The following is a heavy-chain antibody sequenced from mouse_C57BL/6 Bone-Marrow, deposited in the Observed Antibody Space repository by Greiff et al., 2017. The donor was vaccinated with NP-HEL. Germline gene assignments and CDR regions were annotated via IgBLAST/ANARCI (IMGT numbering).Heavy chain of an antibody. CDR1: GYTFTSYW. Sequence: QVQLQQSGAELVKPGASVEMSCKASGYTFTSYWITWVKQRPGQGLEWIGDIYPGSGSTNYNEKFKSKATLTVDTSSSTAYMQLSSLTSEDSADYYCASYSNYLYYAMDYWGQGTSVTVSS. CDR2: IYPGSGST. D-gene: IGHD2-5*01. J-gene: IGHJ4*01. CDR3: ASYSNYLYYAMDY. V-gene: IGHV1-55*01.